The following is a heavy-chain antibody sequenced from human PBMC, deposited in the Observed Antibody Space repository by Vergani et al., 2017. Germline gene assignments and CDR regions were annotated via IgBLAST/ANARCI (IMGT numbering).Heavy chain of an antibody. CDR2: IIPIFGTA. CDR1: GGTFSSYA. V-gene: IGHV1-69*01. CDR3: ARVLDYYYMDV. Sequence: QVQLVQSGAEVKKPWSSVKVSCKASGGTFSSYAISWVRQAPGQRLEWMGGIIPIFGTANYAQKFQGRVTITADESTSTAYMELSSLRSEDTAVYYCARVLDYYYMDVWGKGTTVTVSS. J-gene: IGHJ6*03.